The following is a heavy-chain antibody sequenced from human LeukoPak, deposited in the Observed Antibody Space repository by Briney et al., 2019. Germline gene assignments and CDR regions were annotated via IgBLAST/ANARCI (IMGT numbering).Heavy chain of an antibody. V-gene: IGHV3-23*01. CDR1: GFTFTNFA. J-gene: IGHJ4*02. Sequence: RPGGSLRLSCAASGFTFTNFAMSWVRQTPGKGLEWVSAISGSGGSTYYADSVKGRFTVSRDNSNTTLYLQMNSLRAEDAAVYYCARELGGITALTYFDYWGQGTLVTVSS. D-gene: IGHD6-6*01. CDR3: ARELGGITALTYFDY. CDR2: ISGSGGST.